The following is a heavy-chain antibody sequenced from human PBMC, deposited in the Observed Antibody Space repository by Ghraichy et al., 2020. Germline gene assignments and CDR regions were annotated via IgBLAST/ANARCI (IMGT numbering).Heavy chain of an antibody. Sequence: SQTLSLTCAVYGGSFSGYYWSWIRQPPGKGLEWIGEINHSGSTNYNPSLKSRVTISVDTSKNQFSLKLSSVTAADTAVYYCARVGRVRFLVGSYYYGMDVWGQGTTVTVSS. CDR2: INHSGST. V-gene: IGHV4-34*01. J-gene: IGHJ6*02. CDR3: ARVGRVRFLVGSYYYGMDV. CDR1: GGSFSGYY. D-gene: IGHD3-3*01.